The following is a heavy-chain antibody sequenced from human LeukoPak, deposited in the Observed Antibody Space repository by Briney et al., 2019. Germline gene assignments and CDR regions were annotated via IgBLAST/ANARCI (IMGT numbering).Heavy chain of an antibody. V-gene: IGHV1-2*02. J-gene: IGHJ6*02. CDR3: ARGGVSSSWYETDYYYYYGMDV. CDR2: INPNSGGT. Sequence: EASVQVSCKASGYTFTGYYMHWVRQAPGQGLEWMGWINPNSGGTNYAQKFQGRVTMTRDTSISTAYMELSRLRSDDTAVYYCARGGVSSSWYETDYYYYYGMDVWGQGTTVTVSS. D-gene: IGHD6-13*01. CDR1: GYTFTGYY.